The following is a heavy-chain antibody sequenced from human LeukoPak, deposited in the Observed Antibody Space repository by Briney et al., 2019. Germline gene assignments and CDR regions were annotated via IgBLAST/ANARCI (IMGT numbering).Heavy chain of an antibody. J-gene: IGHJ1*01. Sequence: GGSLRLSCAASGFTFSNYWMTWVRQAPGTGLEWVANIKEDGSEKYYVDSVKGRFTMSRDNAKNSLYLQMKSLRVEDTAVYYCAREGIAAAGEHWGQGTLVTVSS. CDR1: GFTFSNYW. CDR3: AREGIAAAGEH. D-gene: IGHD6-13*01. V-gene: IGHV3-7*01. CDR2: IKEDGSEK.